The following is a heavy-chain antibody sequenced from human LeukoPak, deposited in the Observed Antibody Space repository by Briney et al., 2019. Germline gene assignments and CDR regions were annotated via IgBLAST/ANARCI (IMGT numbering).Heavy chain of an antibody. Sequence: GGSLRLSCAGSGFTFNNYAMSWVRRAPRKGLEWVSTIMIGGDGKHYADSVMGRFTISRDRSESTLFLQMDDLRADDTAVYYCVRAAPQNCYPSSCSLFDKWGQGTLVTVSS. D-gene: IGHD2-2*01. CDR2: IMIGGDGK. CDR3: VRAAPQNCYPSSCSLFDK. J-gene: IGHJ4*02. CDR1: GFTFNNYA. V-gene: IGHV3-23*01.